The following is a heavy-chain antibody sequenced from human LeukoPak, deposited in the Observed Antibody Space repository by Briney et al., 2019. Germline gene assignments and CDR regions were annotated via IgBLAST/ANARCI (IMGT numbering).Heavy chain of an antibody. D-gene: IGHD2-15*01. V-gene: IGHV5-51*01. J-gene: IGHJ6*03. Sequence: GESLKISCKGSGYSFTSYWIGWVRQMPGKGLEWMGIIYPGDSDTRYSPSFQGQVTISADKSISTAYLQWSSLKASDTAMYYCATRTSCNGGSCYEDYYYSYYMDVWGKGTTVTVSS. CDR1: GYSFTSYW. CDR3: ATRTSCNGGSCYEDYYYSYYMDV. CDR2: IYPGDSDT.